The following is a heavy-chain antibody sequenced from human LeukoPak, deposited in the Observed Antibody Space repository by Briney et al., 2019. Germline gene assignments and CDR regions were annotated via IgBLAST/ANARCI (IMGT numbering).Heavy chain of an antibody. CDR3: ARDRVPRHSPGDYYYYYYMDV. Sequence: PGGSLRLSCAASGFTFSSYSMNWVRQAPGKGLEWVSYISSSSSTIYYADSVKGRFTISRDNAKNSLYLQMNNLRAEDTAVYYCARDRVPRHSPGDYYYYYYMDVWGKGTTVTVSS. J-gene: IGHJ6*03. CDR2: ISSSSSTI. V-gene: IGHV3-48*04. D-gene: IGHD3-10*01. CDR1: GFTFSSYS.